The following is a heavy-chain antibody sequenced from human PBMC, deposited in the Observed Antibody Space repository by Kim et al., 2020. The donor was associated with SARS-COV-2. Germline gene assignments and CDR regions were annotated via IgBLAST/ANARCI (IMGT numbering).Heavy chain of an antibody. CDR2: ISYKGSKK. D-gene: IGHD3-16*01. V-gene: IGHV3-30*18. CDR1: GFNFNNFG. Sequence: GGSLRLSCAASGFNFNNFGMHWVRQAPGKGLEWVALISYKGSKKYYADSLKGRFTISRDSSKNTLYLQMDSLRPEDTAVYFCAKYQSLFMITFGGESGGMDVWGRGNTVRVST. CDR3: AKYQSLFMITFGGESGGMDV. J-gene: IGHJ6*01.